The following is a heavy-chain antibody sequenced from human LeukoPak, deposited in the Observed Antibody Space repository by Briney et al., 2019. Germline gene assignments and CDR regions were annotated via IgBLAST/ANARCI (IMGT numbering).Heavy chain of an antibody. CDR2: INHSGGS. D-gene: IGHD3-22*01. CDR1: GGSFSGHY. Sequence: SETLSLTCAVHGGSFSGHYWSWIRQSPGKGLEWIGEINHSGGSNYNPSLKSRVTISVDKSKNQFSLDLTSVTAADTAVYYCAKRPVPSYYDNSGYYYFAFDIWGQGTMVTVSS. J-gene: IGHJ3*02. V-gene: IGHV4-34*01. CDR3: AKRPVPSYYDNSGYYYFAFDI.